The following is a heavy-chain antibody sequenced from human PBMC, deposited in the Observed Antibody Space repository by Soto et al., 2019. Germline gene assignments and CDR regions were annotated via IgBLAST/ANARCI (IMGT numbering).Heavy chain of an antibody. CDR2: IIPIFGTA. D-gene: IGHD4-17*01. CDR3: ARGASDYGGNSVDFDY. Sequence: QVQLVQSGAEVKKPGSSVKVSCKASGGTFSSYAISWVRQGPGQGLEWMGGIIPIFGTANYAQKFQGRVTITADESTSTAYMELSSLRSEDTAVYYCARGASDYGGNSVDFDYWGQGTLVTVSS. V-gene: IGHV1-69*01. CDR1: GGTFSSYA. J-gene: IGHJ4*02.